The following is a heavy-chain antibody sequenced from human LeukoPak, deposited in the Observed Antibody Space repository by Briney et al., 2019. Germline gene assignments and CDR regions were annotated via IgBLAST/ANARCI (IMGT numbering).Heavy chain of an antibody. CDR3: ARGPSLAPHPPVGYYMDV. CDR1: GYTFPSSS. J-gene: IGHJ6*03. CDR2: MNPNSGNT. Sequence: ASVKVSCKASGYTFPSSSISWVRQATGQGLEWMGWMNPNSGNTGYAQKFQGRVTITRNTSISTAYMELSSLRSEDTAVYYCARGPSLAPHPPVGYYMDVWGKGTTVTVSS. V-gene: IGHV1-8*03.